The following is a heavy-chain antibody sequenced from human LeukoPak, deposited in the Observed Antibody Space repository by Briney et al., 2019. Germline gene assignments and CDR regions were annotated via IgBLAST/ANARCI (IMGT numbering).Heavy chain of an antibody. CDR1: GFTFSSYW. CDR2: IKQDGSEK. CDR3: ARGVLWFGESRQFDY. Sequence: GGSLRLSCAASGFTFSSYWMSWVRQAPGKGPEWVANIKQDGSEKYYVDSVKGRFTISRDNAKNSLYLQMNSLRAEDTAVYYCARGVLWFGESRQFDYWGQGTLVTVSS. J-gene: IGHJ4*02. D-gene: IGHD3-10*01. V-gene: IGHV3-7*01.